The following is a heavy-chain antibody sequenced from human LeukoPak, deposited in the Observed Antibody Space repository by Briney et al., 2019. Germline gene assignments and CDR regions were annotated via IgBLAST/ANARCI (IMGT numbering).Heavy chain of an antibody. CDR3: AVHPYYYDSSGYYYY. CDR1: GFTFSSYE. V-gene: IGHV3-23*01. J-gene: IGHJ4*02. Sequence: GGSLRLSCAASGFTFSSYEMNWVRQAPGKGLEWVSAISGSGGSTYYADSVKGRFTISRDNSENTLYLQMSSLRAEDTAVYYCAVHPYYYDSSGYYYYWGQGTLVTVSS. CDR2: ISGSGGST. D-gene: IGHD3-22*01.